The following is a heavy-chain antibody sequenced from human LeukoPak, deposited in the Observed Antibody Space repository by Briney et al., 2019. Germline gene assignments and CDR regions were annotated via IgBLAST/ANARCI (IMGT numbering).Heavy chain of an antibody. V-gene: IGHV1-69*13. CDR3: AKDWEDGSGSYYISTFDY. CDR1: GGTFSSYA. CDR2: IIPVFGTT. J-gene: IGHJ4*02. D-gene: IGHD3-10*01. Sequence: GASVKVSCKASGGTFSSYAISWVRQAPGQGLEWMGGIIPVFGTTNYAQRFQGRVTINADESTSAIYMELSSLRAEDTAVYYCAKDWEDGSGSYYISTFDYWGQGTLVTVSS.